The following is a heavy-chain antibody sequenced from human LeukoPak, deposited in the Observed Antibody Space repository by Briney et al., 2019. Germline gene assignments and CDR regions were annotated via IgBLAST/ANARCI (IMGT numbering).Heavy chain of an antibody. V-gene: IGHV3-11*04. Sequence: GGSLRLSCAASGFTVSSNYMSWLRQAPGQGLEWVSYISSSGSTIYYADSVKGRFTISRDNAKNSLYLQMNNLRAEDTAVYYCAELGITMIGGVWGKGTTVTISS. D-gene: IGHD3-10*02. CDR1: GFTVSSNY. CDR2: ISSSGSTI. CDR3: AELGITMIGGV. J-gene: IGHJ6*04.